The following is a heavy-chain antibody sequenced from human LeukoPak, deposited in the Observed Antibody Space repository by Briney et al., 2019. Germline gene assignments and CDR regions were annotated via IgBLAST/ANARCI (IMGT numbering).Heavy chain of an antibody. Sequence: GRSLRLSCAASGFTFNNYGMHWVRQAPGKGLEWMALIWYDGSNKYYADSVKGRFTISRDNSKNTLYLQMNSLRAEDTAVYYCSREYFDWSRNYYYGMDVWGQGTTVTVSS. D-gene: IGHD3-9*01. CDR2: IWYDGSNK. J-gene: IGHJ6*02. CDR1: GFTFNNYG. CDR3: SREYFDWSRNYYYGMDV. V-gene: IGHV3-33*01.